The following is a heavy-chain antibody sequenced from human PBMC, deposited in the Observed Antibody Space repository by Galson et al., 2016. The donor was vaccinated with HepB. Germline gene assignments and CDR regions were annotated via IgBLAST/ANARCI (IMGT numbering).Heavy chain of an antibody. D-gene: IGHD2-15*01. Sequence: QSGAEVKKPGESLKISCTTSGYKFTGKWIGWVRQKPGKGLEWMGIIYPGDSDTRYSPSFQGQVTISADKATNTAHLQWSSLEASDTATYYCARSACSGGACYSFWYFDIWGRGTPVTVSS. CDR1: GYKFTGKW. CDR2: IYPGDSDT. CDR3: ARSACSGGACYSFWYFDI. J-gene: IGHJ2*01. V-gene: IGHV5-51*01.